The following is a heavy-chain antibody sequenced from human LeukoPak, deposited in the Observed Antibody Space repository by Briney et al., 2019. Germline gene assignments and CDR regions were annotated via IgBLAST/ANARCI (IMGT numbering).Heavy chain of an antibody. CDR3: ARDRYGDYVGSSAFDI. J-gene: IGHJ3*02. CDR1: GYTFTGYY. V-gene: IGHV1-2*02. D-gene: IGHD4-17*01. Sequence: ASVKVSCTASGYTFTGYYMHWVRQAPGQGLEWMGWMNPNSGGTNYAQKFQGRVTMTRDTSISTAYMELSRLRSDDTAVYYCARDRYGDYVGSSAFDIWGQGTMVTVSS. CDR2: MNPNSGGT.